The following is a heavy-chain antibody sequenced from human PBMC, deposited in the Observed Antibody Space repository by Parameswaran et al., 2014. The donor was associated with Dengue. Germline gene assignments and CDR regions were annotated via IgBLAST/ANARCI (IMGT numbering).Heavy chain of an antibody. Sequence: RWIRQPPGKGLEWIGYIYYSGSTYYNPSLKSRVTISVDTSKNQFSLKLSSVTAADTAVYYCARVRYCSSTSCYWGYYMDVWGKGTTVTVSS. D-gene: IGHD2-2*01. V-gene: IGHV4-30-4*01. CDR2: IYYSGST. J-gene: IGHJ6*03. CDR3: ARVRYCSSTSCYWGYYMDV.